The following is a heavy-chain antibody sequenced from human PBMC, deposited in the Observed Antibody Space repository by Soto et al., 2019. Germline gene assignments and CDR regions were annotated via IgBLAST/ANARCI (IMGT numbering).Heavy chain of an antibody. V-gene: IGHV4-59*08. CDR2: MYNSGST. Sequence: PSETLSLTCTVSGGSISSYYWTWIRQPPGKGLGWIGFMYNSGSTHYNPSLKSRVTISLDTSKNQFSLNLRSVTAADTAVYYCASLLRARAEYYFDYWGQGTLVTVSS. CDR1: GGSISSYY. D-gene: IGHD1-26*01. CDR3: ASLLRARAEYYFDY. J-gene: IGHJ4*02.